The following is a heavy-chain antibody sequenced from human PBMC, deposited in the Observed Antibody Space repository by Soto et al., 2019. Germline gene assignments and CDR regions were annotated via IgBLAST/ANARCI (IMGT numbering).Heavy chain of an antibody. V-gene: IGHV4-30-4*01. CDR1: GASVSSGDYF. D-gene: IGHD2-15*01. J-gene: IGHJ5*02. Sequence: HVQLRESGPGLVEPSQTLSLTCAVSGASVSSGDYFWTWIRQPPGKGLEGIGDIFSSGTPYNSPSVESRAIISVDAANNRGPLKRTAAAAADKDVYFCVRLFCANTCCGRGGGFDPWGQGVRVPGSS. CDR2: IFSSGTP. CDR3: VRLFCANTCCGRGGGFDP.